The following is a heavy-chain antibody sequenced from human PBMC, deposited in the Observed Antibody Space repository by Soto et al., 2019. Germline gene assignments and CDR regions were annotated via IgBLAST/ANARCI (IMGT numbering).Heavy chain of an antibody. CDR3: ALGYCSGGSCYSGDLVDY. J-gene: IGHJ4*02. V-gene: IGHV1-69*02. CDR2: IIPILGIA. Sequence: QVQLVQSGAEVKKPGSSVKVSCKASGGTFSSYTISWVRQAPGQGLEWMGRIIPILGIANYAQKFQGRVTITADKSTSTAYMELSSLRSEDTAVYYCALGYCSGGSCYSGDLVDYWGQGTLVTVSS. CDR1: GGTFSSYT. D-gene: IGHD2-15*01.